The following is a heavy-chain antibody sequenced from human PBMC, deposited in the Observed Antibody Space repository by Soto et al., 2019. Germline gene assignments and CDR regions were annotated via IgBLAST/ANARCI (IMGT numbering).Heavy chain of an antibody. CDR1: GFAFSKYG. Sequence: GGSLRLSCAASGFAFSKYGMYWVRQAPGKGLEWVAVIWYDGSIKYYADSVKGRLTISRDNSKNILYLQMSSLRAEDTAVYYCARDMGFSDYWGQGTLVTVSS. CDR2: IWYDGSIK. CDR3: ARDMGFSDY. J-gene: IGHJ4*02. D-gene: IGHD3-10*01. V-gene: IGHV3-33*07.